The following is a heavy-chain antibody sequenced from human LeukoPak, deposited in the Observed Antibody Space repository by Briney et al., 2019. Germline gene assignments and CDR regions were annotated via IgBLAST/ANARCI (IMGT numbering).Heavy chain of an antibody. CDR2: ISSSSSYI. CDR1: GFTFSSYS. V-gene: IGHV3-21*01. D-gene: IGHD3-3*01. CDR3: ARERPALTIFGVVISSEQEESDAFDI. J-gene: IGHJ3*02. Sequence: PGGSLRLSCAASGFTFSSYSMNWVRQAPGKGLEWVSSISSSSSYIYYADSVKGRFTISRDNAKNSLYLQMNSLRAEDTAVYYCARERPALTIFGVVISSEQEESDAFDIWGQGTMVTVSS.